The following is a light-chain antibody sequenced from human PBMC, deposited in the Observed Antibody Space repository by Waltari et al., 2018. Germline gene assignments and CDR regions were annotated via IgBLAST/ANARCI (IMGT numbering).Light chain of an antibody. CDR2: GTS. CDR3: QQCHGSPIT. J-gene: IGKJ5*01. CDR1: VSSATDY. Sequence: EIALPQSPGTLSLSPGDRAALSCRASVSSATDYLAWYQHKPGQAPRLLIYGTSSRATDIPDRFSGSGSGTEFSLVICRLEPEDFAVYYCQQCHGSPITFGQGTRLEI. V-gene: IGKV3-20*01.